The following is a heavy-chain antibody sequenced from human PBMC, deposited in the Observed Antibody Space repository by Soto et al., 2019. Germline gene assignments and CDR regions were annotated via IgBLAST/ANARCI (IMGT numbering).Heavy chain of an antibody. V-gene: IGHV1-69*13. J-gene: IGHJ6*02. Sequence: ASVKVSCKASGGTFSSYAISWVRQAPGQGLEWMGGIIPIFGTANYAQKFQGRVTITADESTSTAYMELSSQRSEDTAVYYCARDCSGGSCYSGTDYYYYGTDVWGQGTTVTVSS. CDR2: IIPIFGTA. D-gene: IGHD2-15*01. CDR1: GGTFSSYA. CDR3: ARDCSGGSCYSGTDYYYYGTDV.